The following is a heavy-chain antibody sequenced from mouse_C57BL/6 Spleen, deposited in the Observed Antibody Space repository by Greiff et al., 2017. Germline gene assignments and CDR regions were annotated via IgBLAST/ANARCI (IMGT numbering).Heavy chain of an antibody. CDR3: ARSWDGGFAY. CDR1: GYSFTDYT. D-gene: IGHD4-1*01. CDR2: INPNSGTT. J-gene: IGHJ3*01. Sequence: VQLQQSGPELVKPGASVTISCKASGYSFTDYTMNWVKQSNGKSLEWIGVINPNSGTTSYNQKFKGKATLTVDQSSSTAYMQLNRLTSEDSAVYYCARSWDGGFAYWGQGTLVTVST. V-gene: IGHV1-39*01.